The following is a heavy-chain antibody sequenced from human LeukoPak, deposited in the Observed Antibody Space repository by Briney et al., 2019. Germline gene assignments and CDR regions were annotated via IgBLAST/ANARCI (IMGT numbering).Heavy chain of an antibody. Sequence: PSETLSLTCTVSGGSISSSSYYWGWIRQPPGKGLEWIGSIYYSGSTYYNPSLKSRVTISVDRSKNQFSLKLSSVTAADTAVYYCARAYSSGWYRNYYFDYWGQGTLVTVSS. D-gene: IGHD6-19*01. J-gene: IGHJ4*02. CDR3: ARAYSSGWYRNYYFDY. V-gene: IGHV4-39*07. CDR2: IYYSGST. CDR1: GGSISSSSYY.